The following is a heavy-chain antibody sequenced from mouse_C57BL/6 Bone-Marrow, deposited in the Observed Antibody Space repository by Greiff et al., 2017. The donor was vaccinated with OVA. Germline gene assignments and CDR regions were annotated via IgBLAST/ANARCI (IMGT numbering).Heavy chain of an antibody. Sequence: QVQLQQPGAELVKPGASVKLSCKASGYTFTSYWMQWVKQRPGQGLEWIGEIDPSDSYTNYNQKFKGKATLTVDTSSSTAYMQLSSLTSEDSAVYYCARDEGSGYLYYLDYWGQGTTLTVSS. CDR2: IDPSDSYT. CDR1: GYTFTSYW. CDR3: ARDEGSGYLYYLDY. J-gene: IGHJ2*01. D-gene: IGHD3-2*02. V-gene: IGHV1-50*01.